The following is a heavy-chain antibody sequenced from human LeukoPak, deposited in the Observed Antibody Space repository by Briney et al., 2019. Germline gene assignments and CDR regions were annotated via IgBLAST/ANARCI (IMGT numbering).Heavy chain of an antibody. J-gene: IGHJ4*02. CDR3: ARHYYGSLGGLDY. D-gene: IGHD3-10*01. Sequence: GGSLRLSCAASGFTVSSNYMSWVRQVPGKGLEWVAVIWYDGSNEDYADSVKGRFTISRDNSKNTLYLQMNSLRVEDTAVYYCARHYYGSLGGLDYWGQGTRLTVSS. CDR1: GFTVSSNY. CDR2: IWYDGSNE. V-gene: IGHV3-33*08.